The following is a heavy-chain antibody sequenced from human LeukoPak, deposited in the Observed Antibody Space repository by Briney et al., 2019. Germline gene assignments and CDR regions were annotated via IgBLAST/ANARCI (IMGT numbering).Heavy chain of an antibody. J-gene: IGHJ4*02. CDR2: FTADGSST. CDR3: ARAQMGTPTDC. CDR1: GFTLSDYA. Sequence: PGGSLRLSCAASGFTLSDYAMYWVRQAPGKGLVWVSRFTADGSSTIYADSVMCRFTVSRDIAKNTLYLQMYSLRAEDTAVYYCARAQMGTPTDCWGQGTLVTVSS. V-gene: IGHV3-74*01. D-gene: IGHD1-14*01.